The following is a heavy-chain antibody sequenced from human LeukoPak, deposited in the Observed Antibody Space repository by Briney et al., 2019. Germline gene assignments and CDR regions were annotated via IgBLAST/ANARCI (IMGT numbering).Heavy chain of an antibody. CDR2: FNPHSGGT. J-gene: IGHJ4*02. CDR1: GYTFTGYY. V-gene: IGHV1-2*06. CDR3: ARGLSTTVTSPIDY. D-gene: IGHD4-17*01. Sequence: GASVKVSCKASGYTFTGYYMHWVRQAPGQGLEWMGRFNPHSGGTSYAQKFQGRVTMTRDTSISTAYMELSSLTSDDTAVYYCARGLSTTVTSPIDYWGQGTLVTVSS.